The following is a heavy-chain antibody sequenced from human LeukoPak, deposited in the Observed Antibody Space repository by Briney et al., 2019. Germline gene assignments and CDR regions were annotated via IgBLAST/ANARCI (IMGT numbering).Heavy chain of an antibody. CDR2: ISGSGGST. D-gene: IGHD2-21*02. CDR3: AKEGYCGGDCYREFDY. V-gene: IGHV3-23*01. Sequence: GGSLRLSCAASGFTFSSYAMSWVRQAPGKGLEWVSGISGSGGSTYYADSVKGRFTISRANSKNTLYLQMNSLRAEDTAVYYCAKEGYCGGDCYREFDYWGQGTLVTVSS. J-gene: IGHJ4*02. CDR1: GFTFSSYA.